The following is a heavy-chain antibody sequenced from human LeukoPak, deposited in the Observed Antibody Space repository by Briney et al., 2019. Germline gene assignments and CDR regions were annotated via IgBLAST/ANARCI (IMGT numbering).Heavy chain of an antibody. V-gene: IGHV1-69*13. CDR1: GGTFSSYA. J-gene: IGHJ6*02. CDR3: ARDSPLPSRPRRYYYGMDV. CDR2: IIPISGTA. Sequence: SVKVSCKASGGTFSSYAISWVRQAPGQGLEWMGGIIPISGTANYAQKFQGRVTITADESTSTAYMELSSLRSEDTAVYYCARDSPLPSRPRRYYYGMDVWGQGTTVNVSS. D-gene: IGHD1-1*01.